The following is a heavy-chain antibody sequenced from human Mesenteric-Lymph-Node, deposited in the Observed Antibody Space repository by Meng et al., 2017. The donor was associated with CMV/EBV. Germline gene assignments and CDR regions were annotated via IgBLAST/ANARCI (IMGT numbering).Heavy chain of an antibody. CDR1: GFTFSDYY. J-gene: IGHJ4*02. D-gene: IGHD3-10*01. Sequence: GGSLRLSCAASGFTFSDYYMSWIRQAPGKGLEWVSYISSSGSTIYYADSVKGRFTISRDNAKKSLYLQMNSLRAEDTAVYYCARTDLPYYYGSGSKGITGFDYWGQGTLVTVSS. CDR2: ISSSGSTI. V-gene: IGHV3-11*04. CDR3: ARTDLPYYYGSGSKGITGFDY.